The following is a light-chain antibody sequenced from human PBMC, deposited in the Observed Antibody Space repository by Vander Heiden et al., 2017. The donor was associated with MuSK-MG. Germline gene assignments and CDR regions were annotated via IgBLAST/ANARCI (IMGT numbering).Light chain of an antibody. CDR1: SSNIGSNN. J-gene: IGLJ2*01. CDR3: AVWDDSLKGVV. CDR2: SNK. V-gene: IGLV1-44*01. Sequence: QSVLTQPPSASATPGQRVTISCSGSSSNIGSNNVTWYQQLPGTAPKLLIYSNKQRPSGVPERFSGSKSGTSAALASSGLQAEDEADYYCAVWDDSLKGVVFGGGTKLTVL.